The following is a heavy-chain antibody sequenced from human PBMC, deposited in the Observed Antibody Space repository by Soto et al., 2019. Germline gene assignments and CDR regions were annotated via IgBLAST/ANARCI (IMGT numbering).Heavy chain of an antibody. CDR2: INHSGST. Sequence: SETLSLTCAVYGGSFSGYYWSWIRQPPGKGLEWIGEINHSGSTNYNPSPKSRVTISVDTSKNQFSLKLSSVTAADTAVYYCAIRTTIFGVVMPAYGMDVWGQGTTVTVSS. D-gene: IGHD3-3*01. J-gene: IGHJ6*02. V-gene: IGHV4-34*01. CDR1: GGSFSGYY. CDR3: AIRTTIFGVVMPAYGMDV.